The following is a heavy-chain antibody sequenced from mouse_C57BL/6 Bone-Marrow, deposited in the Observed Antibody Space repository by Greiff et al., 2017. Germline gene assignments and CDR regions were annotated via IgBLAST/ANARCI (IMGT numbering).Heavy chain of an antibody. CDR1: GYTFTDYY. Sequence: VQLQQSGPVLVKPGASVKMSCKASGYTFTDYYMNWVKQSHGKSLEWIGVINPYNGGTSYNQKFKGKATLTVDKSSSTAYMELNSLTSEDSAVYYCARKSNFPWFAYWGQGTLVTVSA. D-gene: IGHD2-5*01. V-gene: IGHV1-19*01. J-gene: IGHJ3*01. CDR3: ARKSNFPWFAY. CDR2: INPYNGGT.